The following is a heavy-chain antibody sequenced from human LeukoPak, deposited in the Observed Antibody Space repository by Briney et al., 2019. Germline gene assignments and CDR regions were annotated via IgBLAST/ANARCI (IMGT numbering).Heavy chain of an antibody. V-gene: IGHV4-59*01. D-gene: IGHD5-24*01. Sequence: SETLSLTCTVSGGSISGYYWSWIRQPPGKGLEWIGYIYYSGSTNYNPSLRSRVTISGDTSKNQVSLKLSSVTAADTAVYYCARYGDGYKLDYWGQGILVTVSS. CDR3: ARYGDGYKLDY. CDR2: IYYSGST. CDR1: GGSISGYY. J-gene: IGHJ4*02.